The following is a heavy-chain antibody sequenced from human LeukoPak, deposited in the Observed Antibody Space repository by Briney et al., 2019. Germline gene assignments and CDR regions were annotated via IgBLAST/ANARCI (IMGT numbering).Heavy chain of an antibody. CDR2: ISAYNGNT. CDR1: GYTFTSYG. Sequence: ASVKVSCKASGYTFTSYGISWVRQAPGQGLEWMGWISAYNGNTNYAQKLQGRVTMTTDTSTSIAYMELRSLRSDDTAVYYCARDPRYNWNDGGAFDIWGQGTMVTVSS. V-gene: IGHV1-18*01. CDR3: ARDPRYNWNDGGAFDI. J-gene: IGHJ3*02. D-gene: IGHD1-1*01.